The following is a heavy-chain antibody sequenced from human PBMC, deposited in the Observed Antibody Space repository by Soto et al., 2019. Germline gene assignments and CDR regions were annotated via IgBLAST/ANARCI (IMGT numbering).Heavy chain of an antibody. V-gene: IGHV3-23*01. CDR3: ATSSRDRITVFGEGMNPPFVYWFDR. Sequence: GGSLRLSCVPSGFTMSNYVMNWVRQAPGKGLEWISAITRTSGTTYYADSVKGRSTVSRDNSKNTLFLQLSNLRAYDTATYYCATSSRDRITVFGEGMNPPFVYWFDRWGQGTLVTVSS. D-gene: IGHD3-16*01. J-gene: IGHJ5*02. CDR1: GFTMSNYV. CDR2: ITRTSGTT.